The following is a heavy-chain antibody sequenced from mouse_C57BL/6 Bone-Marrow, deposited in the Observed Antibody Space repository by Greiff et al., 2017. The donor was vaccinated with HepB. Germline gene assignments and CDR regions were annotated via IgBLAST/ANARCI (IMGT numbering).Heavy chain of an antibody. D-gene: IGHD2-3*01. J-gene: IGHJ1*03. Sequence: QVQLQQSGAELVRPGTSVKMSCKASGYTFTNYWIGWAKQRPGHGLEWIGDIYPGGGYTNYNEKFKGKATLTADKSSSTAYMQFSSLTSEDSAIYYCARWDVGYYWYFDVWGTGTTVTVSS. CDR2: IYPGGGYT. V-gene: IGHV1-63*01. CDR3: ARWDVGYYWYFDV. CDR1: GYTFTNYW.